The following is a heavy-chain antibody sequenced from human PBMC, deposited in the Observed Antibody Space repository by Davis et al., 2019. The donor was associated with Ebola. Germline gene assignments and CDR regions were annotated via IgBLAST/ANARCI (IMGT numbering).Heavy chain of an antibody. CDR1: GFTFTSYA. D-gene: IGHD2-2*01. J-gene: IGHJ6*04. CDR3: AKAVVAGSRYFYYYGMDV. Sequence: GESLKISCAAPGFTFTSYAMSWVRQAPGEGLDWVSLISGAGGSTYYADSVKGRFTISRDNFKNTVYLQMNRLRAEDTAVYYCAKAVVAGSRYFYYYGMDVWGIGTTVTVSS. CDR2: ISGAGGST. V-gene: IGHV3-23*01.